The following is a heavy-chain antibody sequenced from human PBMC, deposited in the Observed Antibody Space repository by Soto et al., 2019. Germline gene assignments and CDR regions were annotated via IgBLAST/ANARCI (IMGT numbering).Heavy chain of an antibody. J-gene: IGHJ2*01. V-gene: IGHV3-33*01. D-gene: IGHD2-15*01. Sequence: QEQLVESGGGVVQPGGSLRLSCAASGFTFSNYGMFWARQAPGKGLQWVTFIWNDGHDSYYEESVRGRFTNSRDNLKNTLYLQMDSLGGEDTGVYYCVRGYGGSFPYWYFDLWGRGTPVAVSP. CDR2: IWNDGHDS. CDR3: VRGYGGSFPYWYFDL. CDR1: GFTFSNYG.